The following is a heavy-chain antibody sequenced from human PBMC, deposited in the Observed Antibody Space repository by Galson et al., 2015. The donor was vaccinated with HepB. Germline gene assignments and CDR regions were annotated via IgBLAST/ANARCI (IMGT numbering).Heavy chain of an antibody. J-gene: IGHJ6*02. CDR1: GFTFSSYG. CDR3: ARDLALNWWELLVHYGMDV. CDR2: IWYDGSNK. Sequence: SLRLSCAASGFTFSSYGMHWVRQAPGKGLEWVAVIWYDGSNKYYADSVKGRFTISRDNSKNTLYLQMNSLRAEDTAVYYCARDLALNWWELLVHYGMDVWGQGTTVTVSS. D-gene: IGHD1-26*01. V-gene: IGHV3-33*01.